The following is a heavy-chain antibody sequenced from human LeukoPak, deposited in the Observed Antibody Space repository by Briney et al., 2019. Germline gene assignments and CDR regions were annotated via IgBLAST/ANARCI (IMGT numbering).Heavy chain of an antibody. Sequence: GGSLILSCAASGFTVSSNYMSWVRQAPGKGLEWVSVIYSGGSTYYADSVKGRFTISRDNSKNTLYLQMNSLRAEDTAVYYCSGWTRSFDYWGQGTLVTVSS. D-gene: IGHD6-19*01. J-gene: IGHJ4*02. CDR2: IYSGGST. CDR1: GFTVSSNY. V-gene: IGHV3-53*01. CDR3: SGWTRSFDY.